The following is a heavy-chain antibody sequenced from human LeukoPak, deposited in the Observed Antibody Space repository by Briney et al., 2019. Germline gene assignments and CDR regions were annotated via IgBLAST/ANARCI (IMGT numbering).Heavy chain of an antibody. CDR2: ISGSGGSP. CDR3: ASRHGSDIGPLDF. V-gene: IGHV3-23*01. D-gene: IGHD2-15*01. Sequence: PGGSLRLSCTGSILTFSSYAMSWVRQAPGKGLEWVSTISGSGGSPYYVDSVKGRFTVSRDSSRNTLYLEMNSLRVEDTAIYYCASRHGSDIGPLDFWGQATLVTVSS. J-gene: IGHJ4*02. CDR1: ILTFSSYA.